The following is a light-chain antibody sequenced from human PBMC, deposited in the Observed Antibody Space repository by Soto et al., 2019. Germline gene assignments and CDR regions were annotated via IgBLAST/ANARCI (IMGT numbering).Light chain of an antibody. CDR1: QTISVS. Sequence: IQMTQSPSTLSASVGDTVTITCRASQTISVSLAWYRQKPGKAPNLLIYDASTLQEGVPSRFSGSGSGTEFTLTVTRLQPDDFATYFWQQYDKYSTFGHGTKVDVK. V-gene: IGKV1-5*01. CDR3: QQYDKYST. CDR2: DAS. J-gene: IGKJ1*01.